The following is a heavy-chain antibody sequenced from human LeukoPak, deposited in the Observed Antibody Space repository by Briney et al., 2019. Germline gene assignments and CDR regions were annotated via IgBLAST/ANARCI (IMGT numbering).Heavy chain of an antibody. J-gene: IGHJ4*02. CDR2: ISSSSGTI. V-gene: IGHV3-48*04. Sequence: GGSLRLSCVASGFTFNTYSMNWFRQAPGKGLEWISYISSSSGTIYYADSVKGRFTISRDNAKNSLYLQMNSLRAEDMAVYYCARGRDLFDSWGQGTLVIVSS. CDR3: ARGRDLFDS. CDR1: GFTFNTYS.